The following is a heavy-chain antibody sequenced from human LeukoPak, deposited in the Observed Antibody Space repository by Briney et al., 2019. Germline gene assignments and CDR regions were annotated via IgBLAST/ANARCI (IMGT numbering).Heavy chain of an antibody. V-gene: IGHV4-59*08. CDR1: GGSISSYY. D-gene: IGHD3-22*01. J-gene: IGHJ4*02. CDR2: IYYSGST. CDR3: AGGVRYYYDGSGPFGDY. Sequence: SETLSLTCTVSGGSISSYYWSWIRQPPGKGLEWIGYIYYSGSTNYNPSLKSRVTISVDTSKNQFSLKLSSVTAADTAVYYCAGGVRYYYDGSGPFGDYWGQGTLVTVSS.